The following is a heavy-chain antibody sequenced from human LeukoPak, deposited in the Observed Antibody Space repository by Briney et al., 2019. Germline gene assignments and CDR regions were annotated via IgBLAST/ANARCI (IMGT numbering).Heavy chain of an antibody. J-gene: IGHJ5*02. CDR1: GDTIVSSNW. V-gene: IGHV4-4*02. D-gene: IGHD6-13*01. CDR2: IYHSGNT. CDR3: ARAPIIAGFRPTLSEFDP. Sequence: PSETLSLTCAVSGDTIVSSNWWTWVRQPPGKGLEWIGEIYHSGNTNYNPSLKSRVTMSVDKSKNQFALILSSVTAADTAVYYCARAPIIAGFRPTLSEFDPWGQGTLVTVSS.